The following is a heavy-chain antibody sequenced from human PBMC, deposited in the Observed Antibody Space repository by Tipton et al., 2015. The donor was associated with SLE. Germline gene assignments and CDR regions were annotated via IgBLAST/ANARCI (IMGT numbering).Heavy chain of an antibody. J-gene: IGHJ5*02. CDR1: GGSITCSSYY. Sequence: TLSLTCTVSGGSITCSSYYWGWIRQPPGKGLKWIGIIYYSGTTYYNPSLKSLVTISVDTSKNQFSLKLSSVTAADTAVYYCAREVIAAARGGWFDPLGQGTLVTVSS. D-gene: IGHD6-13*01. V-gene: IGHV4-39*02. CDR3: AREVIAAARGGWFDP. CDR2: IYYSGTT.